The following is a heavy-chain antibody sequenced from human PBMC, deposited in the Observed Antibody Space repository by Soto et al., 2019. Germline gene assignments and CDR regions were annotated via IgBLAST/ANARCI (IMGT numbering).Heavy chain of an antibody. J-gene: IGHJ1*01. CDR1: GYTFTNYG. V-gene: IGHV1-18*01. CDR2: ISGYNGNT. Sequence: QVQVVQSGDEVKKPGASVKVSYKASGYTFTNYGFSWVRQAPGQGLEWMGWISGYNGNTKYAEKFQGRVTMTTDTSTSTAHMELRSLRSDXXXXXXXXXXXXXXXXXXXXXXXGXXTXVTVSS. CDR3: XXXXXXXXXXXXXXX.